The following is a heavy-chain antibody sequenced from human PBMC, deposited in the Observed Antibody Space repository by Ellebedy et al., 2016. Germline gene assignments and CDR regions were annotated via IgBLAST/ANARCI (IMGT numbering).Heavy chain of an antibody. CDR2: INPNSGDT. D-gene: IGHD2-15*01. J-gene: IGHJ3*01. V-gene: IGHV1-2*02. Sequence: ASVKVSXXASGYNFIGYYLHWLRQAPGQGLEWMGWINPNSGDTNFAQKFQGRVTMTRDTSIGTAYMELSRLRSDDTAMYYCARDGGFDVWGQGTMVTVSS. CDR1: GYNFIGYY. CDR3: ARDGGFDV.